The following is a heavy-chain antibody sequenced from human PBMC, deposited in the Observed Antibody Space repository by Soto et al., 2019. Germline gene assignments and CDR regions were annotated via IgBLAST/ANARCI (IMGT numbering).Heavy chain of an antibody. Sequence: GEPLRLSCSASGFTFSSYAMHWVRQAPGKGLEYVSAISSNGGSTYYADSVKGRFTISRDNSKNTLYLQMSSLRAEDTAVYYCVKDRFGYYDSSGYFNYWGQGTLVTVSS. CDR2: ISSNGGST. CDR3: VKDRFGYYDSSGYFNY. J-gene: IGHJ4*02. CDR1: GFTFSSYA. V-gene: IGHV3-64D*08. D-gene: IGHD3-22*01.